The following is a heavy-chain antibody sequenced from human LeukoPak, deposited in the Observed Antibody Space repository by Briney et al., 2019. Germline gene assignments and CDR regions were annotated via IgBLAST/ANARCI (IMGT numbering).Heavy chain of an antibody. CDR1: GFTFGDYA. D-gene: IGHD3-22*01. CDR3: TRDPYYFDSSGYYHHAFDI. CDR2: IRSKLYGGTT. Sequence: AGGSLRLSCTASGFTFGDYAMSWVRQAPGKGLEWIGFIRSKLYGGTTDYAASVKGRFTISRDDSKSIAYLQMNSLKTEDTAVYYCTRDPYYFDSSGYYHHAFDIWGQGTMVAVSS. V-gene: IGHV3-49*04. J-gene: IGHJ3*02.